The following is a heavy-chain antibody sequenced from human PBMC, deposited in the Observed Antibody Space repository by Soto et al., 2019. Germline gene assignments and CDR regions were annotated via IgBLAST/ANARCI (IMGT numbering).Heavy chain of an antibody. V-gene: IGHV1-18*04. CDR1: GYTFTTYG. CDR3: ARDPATAYSSSSFDY. CDR2: ISAYDGNT. Sequence: ASVEVSCKASGYTFTTYGITWLRQAPGQGLEWMGWISAYDGNTNYAQKLQGRVSMTTDPSTNTAYMELRSLRSDDTAVYYCARDPATAYSSSSFDYWGQGTRVTVSS. J-gene: IGHJ4*02. D-gene: IGHD6-6*01.